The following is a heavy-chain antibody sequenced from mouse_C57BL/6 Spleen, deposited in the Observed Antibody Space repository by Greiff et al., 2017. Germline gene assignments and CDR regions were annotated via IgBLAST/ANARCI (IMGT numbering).Heavy chain of an antibody. Sequence: EVHLVESGGGLVKPGGSLKLSCAASGFTFSSYAMSWVRQTPEKRLEWVATISDGGSYTYYPDTVKGRFTISRDNAKNNLYLQMSHLKSEDTAMYYCARDLGYGTPFAYWGQGTLVTVSA. D-gene: IGHD1-1*01. V-gene: IGHV5-4*01. CDR3: ARDLGYGTPFAY. J-gene: IGHJ3*01. CDR1: GFTFSSYA. CDR2: ISDGGSYT.